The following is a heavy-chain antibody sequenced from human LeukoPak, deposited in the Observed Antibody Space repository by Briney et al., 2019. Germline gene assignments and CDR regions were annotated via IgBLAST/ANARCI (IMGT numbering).Heavy chain of an antibody. V-gene: IGHV3-30-3*01. CDR1: GFTFSSYA. D-gene: IGHD3-22*01. J-gene: IGHJ4*02. CDR3: ARDPELRLLLQEGYYFDY. Sequence: GRSLRLSCAASGFTFSSYAMHWVRQAPGKGLEWVAVISYDGSNKYYADSVKGRFTISRDNSKNTLYLQMNSLRAEDTAVYYCARDPELRLLLQEGYYFDYWGQGTLVTVSS. CDR2: ISYDGSNK.